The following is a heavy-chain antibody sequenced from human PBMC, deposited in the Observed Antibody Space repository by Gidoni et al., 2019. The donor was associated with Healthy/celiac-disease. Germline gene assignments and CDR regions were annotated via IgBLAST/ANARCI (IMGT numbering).Heavy chain of an antibody. J-gene: IGHJ4*02. V-gene: IGHV4-59*08. CDR3: ARLTVSFDY. CDR2: IYSSGST. Sequence: QVQLQESGPGLGKPAETLSLTCTVSGGSISSYYWSWIRQPPGKGLEWIGYIYSSGSTNYNPSLKSRVTISVDTSKNQFSLKLSSVTAADTAVYYCARLTVSFDYWGQGTLVTVSS. D-gene: IGHD4-17*01. CDR1: GGSISSYY.